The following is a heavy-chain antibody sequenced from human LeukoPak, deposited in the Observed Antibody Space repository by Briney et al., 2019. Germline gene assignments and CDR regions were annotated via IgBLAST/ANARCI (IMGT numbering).Heavy chain of an antibody. J-gene: IGHJ4*02. CDR2: IIPIFGTA. V-gene: IGHV1-69*01. CDR3: AREVSEYYYDSSGYYSTSQFDY. Sequence: GSSVKVSCKASGGTFSSYAISWVRQAPGQGLEWMGGIIPIFGTANYAQKFQGRVTITADESTSTAYMELSRLRSEDTAVYYCAREVSEYYYDSSGYYSTSQFDYWGQGTLVTVSS. D-gene: IGHD3-22*01. CDR1: GGTFSSYA.